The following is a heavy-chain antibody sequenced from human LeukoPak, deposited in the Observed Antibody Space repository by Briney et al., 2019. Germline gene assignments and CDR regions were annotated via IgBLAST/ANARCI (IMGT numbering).Heavy chain of an antibody. CDR3: AREPPCSGDCYPGEWEAFDI. CDR2: IKQDGSEK. V-gene: IGHV3-7*01. D-gene: IGHD2-21*02. Sequence: GGSLRLSCAASGFTFSSYWMSWVRQAPGKGLEWVANIKQDGSEKYVDSVKGRFTISRDNAKNSLYLQMNSLRAEDTAVYYCAREPPCSGDCYPGEWEAFDIWGQGTMVTVSS. J-gene: IGHJ3*02. CDR1: GFTFSSYW.